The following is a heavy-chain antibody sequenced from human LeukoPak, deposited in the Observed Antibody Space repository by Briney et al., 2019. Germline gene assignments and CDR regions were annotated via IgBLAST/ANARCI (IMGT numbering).Heavy chain of an antibody. CDR3: ARREYDILTGYYGYDYYYYMDV. V-gene: IGHV1-8*02. CDR2: MNPNSGNT. CDR1: GYTFTSYD. D-gene: IGHD3-9*01. Sequence: GASVKVSCKASGYTFTSYDINWVRQAPGHGLEWMGWMNPNSGNTGYAQKFQGRVTMTRDTSIRTAYMELSRLRSDDTAVYYCARREYDILTGYYGYDYYYYMDVWGKGTTVTVSS. J-gene: IGHJ6*03.